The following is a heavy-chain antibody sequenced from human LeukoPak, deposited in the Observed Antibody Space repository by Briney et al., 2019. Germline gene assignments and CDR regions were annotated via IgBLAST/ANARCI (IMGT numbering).Heavy chain of an antibody. CDR1: GGSFSGYY. CDR2: INHSGNT. J-gene: IGHJ6*02. V-gene: IGHV4-34*01. D-gene: IGHD4-11*01. CDR3: ARDKRSNYGRALYYGMDV. Sequence: SETLSLTCAVYGGSFSGYYWSWIRQPPGKGLEWIGEINHSGNTNYNPSLKSRVTISVDTSKNQFSLKLSSVTAADTAVYYCARDKRSNYGRALYYGMDVWGQGTTVTVSS.